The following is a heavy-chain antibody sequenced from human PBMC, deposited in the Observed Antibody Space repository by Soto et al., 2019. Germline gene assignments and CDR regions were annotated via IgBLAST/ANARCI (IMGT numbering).Heavy chain of an antibody. CDR2: IYYSGNT. CDR1: SASISSFY. CDR3: ARGYCSSTSCYEFDY. D-gene: IGHD2-2*01. J-gene: IGHJ4*02. V-gene: IGHV4-59*01. Sequence: SETLSLTCTVSSASISSFYSNWIRPPPEKGLEWIGSIYYSGNTNYSPSLKSRVTISVDTSKKKFSLNLTSVTAADTAMYYCARGYCSSTSCYEFDYWGPGALVTVAS.